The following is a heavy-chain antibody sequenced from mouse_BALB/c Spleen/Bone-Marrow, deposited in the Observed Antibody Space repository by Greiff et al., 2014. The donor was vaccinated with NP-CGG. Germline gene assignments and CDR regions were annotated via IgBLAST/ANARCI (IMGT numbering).Heavy chain of an antibody. CDR2: INPFNGDT. Sequence: EVQLQQSGPDLVKPGASVKLSCKASGYSFTGYFLNWVRQSHGKSLEWIGRINPFNGDTFYNKKFKGKATLTVDKSSTTAHMDLLRLTYEDSAVYYCRRWDNGYYYAMDYWGQGTSVTVSS. D-gene: IGHD2-2*01. V-gene: IGHV1-37*01. CDR1: GYSFTGYF. J-gene: IGHJ4*01. CDR3: RRWDNGYYYAMDY.